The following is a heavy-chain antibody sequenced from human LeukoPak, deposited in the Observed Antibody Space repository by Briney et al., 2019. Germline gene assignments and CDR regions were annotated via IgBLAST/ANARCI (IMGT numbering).Heavy chain of an antibody. V-gene: IGHV3-20*04. Sequence: GGSLRLSCAASGFTFDDYGMSWVRQAPGKGLEWVSGINWNGGSTGYADSVKGRFTISRDKAKNSLYLQMNSLRAEDTALYYCARLFSYDSSGYPNNWGQGTLVTVSS. CDR1: GFTFDDYG. CDR3: ARLFSYDSSGYPNN. J-gene: IGHJ4*02. D-gene: IGHD3-22*01. CDR2: INWNGGST.